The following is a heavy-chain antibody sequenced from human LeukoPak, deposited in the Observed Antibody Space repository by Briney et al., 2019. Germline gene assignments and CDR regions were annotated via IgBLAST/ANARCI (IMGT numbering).Heavy chain of an antibody. CDR1: GGFTSSSNYY. Sequence: SETLSLTCTVSGGFTSSSNYYWGWIRQPPGKGLEWIGGIHYSGNTYYNPSLKSRVTISVDTSKNQFSLKLSSVTAADTAVYYCARLGAGPTYYDFWSGYSSFYFDYWGQGTLVTVSS. CDR3: ARLGAGPTYYDFWSGYSSFYFDY. J-gene: IGHJ4*02. CDR2: IHYSGNT. D-gene: IGHD3-3*01. V-gene: IGHV4-39*01.